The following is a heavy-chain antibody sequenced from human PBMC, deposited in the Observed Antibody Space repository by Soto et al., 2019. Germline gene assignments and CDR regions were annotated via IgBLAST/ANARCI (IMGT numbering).Heavy chain of an antibody. D-gene: IGHD6-13*01. CDR2: INHSGST. CDR3: ARGLVRVDY. CDR1: GGSFSGYY. Sequence: QVQLQQWGAGLLKPSETLSLTCAVYGGSFSGYYWGWIRQPPGKGLEWIGEINHSGSTNYNPSLKSRVTISVDTSNNQFSLKLSSVTAADTAVYYCARGLVRVDYWGQGTLVTVSS. V-gene: IGHV4-34*01. J-gene: IGHJ4*02.